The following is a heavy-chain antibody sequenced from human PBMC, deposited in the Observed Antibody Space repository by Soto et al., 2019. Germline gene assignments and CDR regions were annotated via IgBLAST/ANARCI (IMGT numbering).Heavy chain of an antibody. J-gene: IGHJ4*02. CDR1: GFTCSSFW. CDR3: AKRGVDTFGLSY. Sequence: EVQLVESGGGLVQPGGSLRLSCAVSGFTCSSFWMHWVRQAPGEGLVWVSRINTEGSSTSYADSVKGRFTISRDNAKNTLYLQMNSLRVEDTALYYCAKRGVDTFGLSYWGQGTLVTVSS. CDR2: INTEGSST. D-gene: IGHD3-10*01. V-gene: IGHV3-74*01.